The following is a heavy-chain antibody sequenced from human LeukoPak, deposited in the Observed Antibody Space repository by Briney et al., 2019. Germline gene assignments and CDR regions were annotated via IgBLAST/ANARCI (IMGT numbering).Heavy chain of an antibody. J-gene: IGHJ6*03. CDR2: INHSGST. V-gene: IGHV4-34*01. Sequence: KPLETLSLTCAVYGGSFSGYYWSWIRQPPGKGLEWIGEINHSGSTNYNPSLKSRVTISVDTSKNQFSLKLSSVTAADTAVYYCARVRLRFLEWLLPSYMDVWGKGTTVTVSS. D-gene: IGHD3-3*01. CDR3: ARVRLRFLEWLLPSYMDV. CDR1: GGSFSGYY.